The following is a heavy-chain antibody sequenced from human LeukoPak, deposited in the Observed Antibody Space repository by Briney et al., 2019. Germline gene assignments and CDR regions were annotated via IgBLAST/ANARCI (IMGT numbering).Heavy chain of an antibody. CDR2: IYTSGST. CDR1: GGSISSYY. D-gene: IGHD6-13*01. Sequence: KSSETLSLTCTVSGGSISSYYWSWIRQPAGKGLEWIGRIYTSGSTNYNPSLKSRVTISVDTSKNQFSVTLSSVTAAETAVYYCARDRQGGAAYYYYGMDVWGQGTTVSVSS. J-gene: IGHJ6*02. V-gene: IGHV4-4*07. CDR3: ARDRQGGAAYYYYGMDV.